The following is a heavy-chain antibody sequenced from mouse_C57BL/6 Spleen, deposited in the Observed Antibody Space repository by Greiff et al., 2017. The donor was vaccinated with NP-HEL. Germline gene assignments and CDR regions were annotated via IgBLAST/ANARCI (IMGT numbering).Heavy chain of an antibody. CDR3: ARGSLPYFYY. CDR2: IYPGDGDT. Sequence: VQLQQSGPELVKPGASVKISCKASGYAFSSSWMNWVKQRPGKGLEWIGRIYPGDGDTNYNGKFKGKATLTADKSSSTAYMQLSSLTSEDSAVYFCARGSLPYFYYWGQGTTLTVSS. CDR1: GYAFSSSW. J-gene: IGHJ2*01. V-gene: IGHV1-82*01.